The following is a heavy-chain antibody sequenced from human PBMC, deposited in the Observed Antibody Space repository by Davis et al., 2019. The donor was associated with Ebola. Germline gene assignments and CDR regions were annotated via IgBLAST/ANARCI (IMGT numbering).Heavy chain of an antibody. Sequence: GSLRLSCAASGFIVGSNYMTWVRQAPGKGLEWVSVIYAGGGTYYADSVKGRFTVSRDNSKNTLYLQMNSLRAEDTAVYYCARSYGDYSDSTWGQGTLVTVSS. CDR2: IYAGGGT. J-gene: IGHJ5*02. V-gene: IGHV3-53*01. D-gene: IGHD4-17*01. CDR1: GFIVGSNY. CDR3: ARSYGDYSDST.